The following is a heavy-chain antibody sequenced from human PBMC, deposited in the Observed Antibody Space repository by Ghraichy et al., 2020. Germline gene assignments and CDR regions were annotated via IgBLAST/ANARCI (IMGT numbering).Heavy chain of an antibody. Sequence: LSLTCAASGFSFNSYTMNWVRQAPGKGLEWVSYISSSGSTMFYADSVKGRFTISRDNAKNSLYLQMNSLRDEDTAVYFCARDLTGGDVWGQGTMVTVSS. CDR3: ARDLTGGDV. J-gene: IGHJ3*01. CDR1: GFSFNSYT. CDR2: ISSSGSTM. V-gene: IGHV3-48*02. D-gene: IGHD1-14*01.